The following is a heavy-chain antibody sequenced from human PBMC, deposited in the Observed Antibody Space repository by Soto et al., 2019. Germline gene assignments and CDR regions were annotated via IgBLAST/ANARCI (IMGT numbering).Heavy chain of an antibody. CDR2: ISYDGSNK. D-gene: IGHD6-19*01. CDR1: GFTFSSYG. Sequence: GGSLRLSCAASGFTFSSYGMHWVRQAPGKGLEWVAVISYDGSNKYYADSVKGRFTISRDNSKNTLYLQMNSLRAEDTAVYYCAKDRGFGSGWDFNWFDPWGQGTLVTVSS. J-gene: IGHJ5*02. CDR3: AKDRGFGSGWDFNWFDP. V-gene: IGHV3-30*18.